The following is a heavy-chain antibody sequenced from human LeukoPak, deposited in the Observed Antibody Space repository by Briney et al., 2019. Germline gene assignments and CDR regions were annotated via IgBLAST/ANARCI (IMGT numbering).Heavy chain of an antibody. J-gene: IGHJ5*02. CDR1: GYTLTELS. D-gene: IGHD3-3*01. Sequence: GASVKVSCKVSGYTLTELSMHWVRQAPGKGLEWMGGFDPEDGETIYAQKFQGRVTMTEDTSTDTAYMELSSLRSEDTAVYYCATAGITIFGVVIHGNWFDPWGQGTLVTVSS. CDR2: FDPEDGET. V-gene: IGHV1-24*01. CDR3: ATAGITIFGVVIHGNWFDP.